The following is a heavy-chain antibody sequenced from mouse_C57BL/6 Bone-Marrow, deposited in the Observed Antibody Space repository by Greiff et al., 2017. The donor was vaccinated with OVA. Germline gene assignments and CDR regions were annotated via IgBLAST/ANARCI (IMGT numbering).Heavy chain of an antibody. CDR1: GFTFSSYG. V-gene: IGHV5-6*01. CDR3: ATTGVVYYFDY. J-gene: IGHJ2*01. CDR2: ISSGGSYT. Sequence: EVKLMESGGDLVKPGGSLKLSCAASGFTFSSYGMSWVRQTPDKRLEWVATISSGGSYTYYPDSVKGRFTISRDNAKNTLYLQMSSLKSEDTAMYYCATTGVVYYFDYWGQGTTLTVSS. D-gene: IGHD1-1*02.